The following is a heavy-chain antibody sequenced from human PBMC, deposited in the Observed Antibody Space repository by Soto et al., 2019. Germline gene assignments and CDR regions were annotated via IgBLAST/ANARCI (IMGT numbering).Heavy chain of an antibody. Sequence: QVQLQESGPGLVKPSQTLSLTCTVSGGSISSGGYYWSWIRQHPGKGLEWIGYIYYSGSTYYNPSLKSRVTISVDTSKNQFSLKLSSVTAADTAVYYCARDDCSSTSCYKGAYYYYGMDVWGQGTTVTVSS. CDR3: ARDDCSSTSCYKGAYYYYGMDV. CDR2: IYYSGST. J-gene: IGHJ6*02. V-gene: IGHV4-31*03. D-gene: IGHD2-2*02. CDR1: GGSISSGGYY.